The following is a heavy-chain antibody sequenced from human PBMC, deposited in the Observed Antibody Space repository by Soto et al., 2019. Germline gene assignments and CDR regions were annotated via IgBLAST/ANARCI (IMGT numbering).Heavy chain of an antibody. J-gene: IGHJ5*01. CDR3: AQGPPTTVTTFVLWFVS. Sequence: EVNLVESGGGMVQPGRSLRLACAASGFIFDDYAMHWVRQVPEKGLEWVSGISWNGGSRDYVDSVKGRFTISRDNAKNSLYLEMNSLRPEDTALYYCAQGPPTTVTTFVLWFVSWGQGILVTVSS. CDR1: GFIFDDYA. CDR2: ISWNGGSR. D-gene: IGHD4-17*01. V-gene: IGHV3-9*01.